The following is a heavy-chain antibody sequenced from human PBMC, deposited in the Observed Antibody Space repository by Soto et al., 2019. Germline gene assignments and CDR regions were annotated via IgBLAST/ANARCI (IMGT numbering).Heavy chain of an antibody. CDR2: ISGSGGST. CDR1: GFTFSSYA. Sequence: EVQLLESGGGLVQPGGSLRLSCAASGFTFSSYAMSWVRQAPGKGLEWVSAISGSGGSTYYADSVKGRFTISRDNXXSTLYLQMNSLRAEDTAVYYCATEPRDGYNFCFDYWGQGALVTVSS. V-gene: IGHV3-23*01. CDR3: ATEPRDGYNFCFDY. J-gene: IGHJ4*02. D-gene: IGHD3-3*01.